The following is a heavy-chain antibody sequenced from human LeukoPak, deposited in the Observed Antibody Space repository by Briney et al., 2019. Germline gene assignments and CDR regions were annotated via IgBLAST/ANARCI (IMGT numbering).Heavy chain of an antibody. D-gene: IGHD5-18*01. Sequence: ASVKVSCKASGYTFTSYGISWVRQAPGQGLEWMGWISAYNGNTYYAQKFQGRVTMTTDTSTSTAYMELRSLRSDDTAVYYCARGYSYGSDYYYGMDVWGQGTTVTVSS. V-gene: IGHV1-18*01. CDR3: ARGYSYGSDYYYGMDV. CDR2: ISAYNGNT. CDR1: GYTFTSYG. J-gene: IGHJ6*02.